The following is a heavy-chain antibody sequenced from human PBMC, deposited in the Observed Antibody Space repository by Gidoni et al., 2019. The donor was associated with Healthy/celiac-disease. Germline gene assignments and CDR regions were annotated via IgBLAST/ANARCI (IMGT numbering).Heavy chain of an antibody. V-gene: IGHV3-30*04. D-gene: IGHD4-17*01. CDR1: GFTFSSYA. CDR2: ISYDGSNK. CDR3: ARDGGPYGDPLTHFDY. J-gene: IGHJ4*02. Sequence: QVALGGSGGGGVQPGGSLRLSCEASGFTFSSYAMHWVRQAPGKGLEWVAVISYDGSNKYYADSVKGRFTISRDNSKNTLYLQMNSLRAEDTAVYYCARDGGPYGDPLTHFDYWGQGTLVTVSS.